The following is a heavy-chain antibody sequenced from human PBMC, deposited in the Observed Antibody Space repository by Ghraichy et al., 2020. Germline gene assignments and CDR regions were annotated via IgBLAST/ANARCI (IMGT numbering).Heavy chain of an antibody. J-gene: IGHJ3*02. CDR1: GGSISSGGHY. V-gene: IGHV4-31*03. D-gene: IGHD7-27*01. Sequence: SETLSLTCSVSGGSISSGGHYWSWIRQHPGKGLEWIGYIHYSGSTYYNPSLKSRVTISVDTSKNQFSLKLRSVTAADTAVYYCATPNGRGDDAFDIWGQGTMVTVSS. CDR3: ATPNGRGDDAFDI. CDR2: IHYSGST.